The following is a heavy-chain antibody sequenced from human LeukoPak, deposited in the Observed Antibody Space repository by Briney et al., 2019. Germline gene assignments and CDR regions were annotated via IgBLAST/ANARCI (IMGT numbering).Heavy chain of an antibody. Sequence: SETLSPTCTVSGGSISSSSYYWGWIRQPPGKGLEWIGSIYYSGSTYYNPSLKSRVTISVDTSKNQFSLKLSSVTAADTAVYYCASNIVVVTTHDAFDIWGQGTMVTVSS. D-gene: IGHD3-22*01. CDR3: ASNIVVVTTHDAFDI. V-gene: IGHV4-39*01. CDR2: IYYSGST. CDR1: GGSISSSSYY. J-gene: IGHJ3*02.